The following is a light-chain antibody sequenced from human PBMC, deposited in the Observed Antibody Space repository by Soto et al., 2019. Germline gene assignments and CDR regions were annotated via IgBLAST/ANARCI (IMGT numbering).Light chain of an antibody. V-gene: IGKV3-20*01. CDR1: QSVSSSY. J-gene: IGKJ1*01. CDR2: GAS. CDR3: QKYGSPMRT. Sequence: EIVLTQSPGTLSLSPGERATLSCRASQSVSSSYLAWYQQKPGQAPRLLIYGASSRATGIPDRFSGSGSGTDFTLTISGLEPEDFAVYYCQKYGSPMRTFGQGTKVDIK.